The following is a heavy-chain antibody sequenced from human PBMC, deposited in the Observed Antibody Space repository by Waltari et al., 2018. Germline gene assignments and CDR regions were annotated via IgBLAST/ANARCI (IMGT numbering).Heavy chain of an antibody. D-gene: IGHD3-3*01. CDR1: GFTFSSYP. Sequence: EVHLVESGGGLVQPGGSLRLSCAASGFTFSSYPMNWARQAPGKGFEWISYIYGSGSPIHYADSVRGRFTSSRDNTENSLYLQMNSLRAEDTAIYYCARDFEWASDHWGQGTLVTVSS. V-gene: IGHV3-48*04. J-gene: IGHJ4*02. CDR2: IYGSGSPI. CDR3: ARDFEWASDH.